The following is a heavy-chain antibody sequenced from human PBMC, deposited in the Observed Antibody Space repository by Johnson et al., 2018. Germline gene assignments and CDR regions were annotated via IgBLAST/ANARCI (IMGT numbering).Heavy chain of an antibody. CDR1: GFTFSSYA. D-gene: IGHD6-13*01. V-gene: IGHV3-30-3*01. Sequence: QVQLVESGGGVVQPGRSLRLSCAASGFTFSSYAMHWVRQAPGKGLEWVAVISYDGSNKYYADSVNGRFTISRDNSKNTLSLQMNSLRAEDTDVDYWARTRPGYSSSWNHAFDIWGQGTMVTVSS. CDR3: ARTRPGYSSSWNHAFDI. J-gene: IGHJ3*02. CDR2: ISYDGSNK.